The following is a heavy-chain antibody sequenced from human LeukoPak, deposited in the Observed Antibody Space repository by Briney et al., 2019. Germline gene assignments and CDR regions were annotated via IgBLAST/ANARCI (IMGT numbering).Heavy chain of an antibody. J-gene: IGHJ4*02. Sequence: GRSLRLSCAASGFTFSSYGMHWVRQAPGKGLEWVAVIWYDGSNKYYADSVKGRFTISRDNSKNTLYLQMNSLRAEDTAVYYCARENYYDILTGYHGGIDYWGQGTLVTVSS. CDR2: IWYDGSNK. V-gene: IGHV3-33*01. CDR3: ARENYYDILTGYHGGIDY. CDR1: GFTFSSYG. D-gene: IGHD3-9*01.